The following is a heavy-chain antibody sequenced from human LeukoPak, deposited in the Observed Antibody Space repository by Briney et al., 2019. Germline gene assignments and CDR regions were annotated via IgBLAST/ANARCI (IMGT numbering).Heavy chain of an antibody. Sequence: RPSETLSLTCTVSGGSISSYYWSWIRQPPGKGLEWLGYISYSGSTNYNPSLKSRVTISVDTSKNQFSLKLSSVTAADTAIYYCARLYSSSLGRVFDYWGQGTLVTVSS. J-gene: IGHJ4*02. CDR3: ARLYSSSLGRVFDY. CDR1: GGSISSYY. V-gene: IGHV4-59*01. D-gene: IGHD6-13*01. CDR2: ISYSGST.